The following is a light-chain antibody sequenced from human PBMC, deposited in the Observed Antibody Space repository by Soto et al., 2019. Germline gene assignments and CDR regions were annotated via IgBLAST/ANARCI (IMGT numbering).Light chain of an antibody. V-gene: IGKV4-1*01. Sequence: DIVMTQSPDSLAVSLGERATINCKSSQSVLYSSNNKNYLAWYQQKPGQVPKVLIYWASTRESGVPDRFSGSGSGTDFTLTISSLQAEDVAVYYCQQYYTTPYTFGQGTKLEIK. J-gene: IGKJ2*01. CDR2: WAS. CDR3: QQYYTTPYT. CDR1: QSVLYSSNNKNY.